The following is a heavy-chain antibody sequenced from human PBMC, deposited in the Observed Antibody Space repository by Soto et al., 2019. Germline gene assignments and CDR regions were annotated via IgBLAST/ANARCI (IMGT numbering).Heavy chain of an antibody. CDR2: IKSKTDGGTT. CDR3: TTRPYPYSDWFLGYFDY. Sequence: EVQLVESGGGLVKPGGSLRLSCAASGLTFNNAWMSWVRQAPGKGLEWVGRIKSKTDGGTTDYAAPVKGRFTISRDDSKNTLYLEMNSLTTEDTAVYYCTTRPYPYSDWFLGYFDYWGQGTLVTVSS. J-gene: IGHJ4*02. D-gene: IGHD3-9*01. V-gene: IGHV3-15*01. CDR1: GLTFNNAW.